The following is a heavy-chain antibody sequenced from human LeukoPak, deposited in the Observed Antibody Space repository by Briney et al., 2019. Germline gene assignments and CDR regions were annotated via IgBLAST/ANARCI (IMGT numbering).Heavy chain of an antibody. Sequence: SQTLSLTCTVSGGSISGYFWSWIRQPAGKGLEWIGRFYTNGSTNYNPSLKSRVTMSGDTSKNQFSLKLSSVTAADTAVYFCARGLRYDYVWGSYRYYFDQWGQGTLVTVSS. J-gene: IGHJ4*02. V-gene: IGHV4-4*07. CDR1: GGSISGYF. D-gene: IGHD3-16*02. CDR3: ARGLRYDYVWGSYRYYFDQ. CDR2: FYTNGST.